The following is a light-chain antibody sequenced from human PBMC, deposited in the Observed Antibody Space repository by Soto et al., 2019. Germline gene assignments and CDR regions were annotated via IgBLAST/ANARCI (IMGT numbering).Light chain of an antibody. CDR2: DLS. CDR3: CSYAGSYSGV. CDR1: SSDVGGYNY. J-gene: IGLJ3*02. Sequence: QSALTQPRSVSGSPGQSVTISCSGTSSDVGGYNYVSWYQQHPGKAPRVLIYDLSTRPSGVPDRFSGSKSGNTASLTISGLQAEDEADYYCCSYAGSYSGVFGGGTKLTVL. V-gene: IGLV2-11*01.